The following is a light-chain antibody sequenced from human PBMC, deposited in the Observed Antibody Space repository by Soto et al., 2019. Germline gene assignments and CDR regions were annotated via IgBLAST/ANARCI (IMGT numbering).Light chain of an antibody. CDR2: DDT. CDR1: SSDVGTYKP. J-gene: IGLJ3*02. V-gene: IGLV2-23*01. Sequence: LTQPASVSGSPGQSITISCTGTSSDVGTYKPVSWYQQYPGKAPKVIIYDDTKRPSGVSSRFSGSKSGNTASLTISGLQAEDEADYYCCSFAGSSTSFGGGTKVTVL. CDR3: CSFAGSSTS.